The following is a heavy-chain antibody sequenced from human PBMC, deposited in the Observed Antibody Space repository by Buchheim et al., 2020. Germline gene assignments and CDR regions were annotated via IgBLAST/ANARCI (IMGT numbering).Heavy chain of an antibody. V-gene: IGHV3-7*01. CDR2: IHQDGGEK. D-gene: IGHD2-15*01. J-gene: IGHJ6*02. Sequence: EVQLVESGGDLVQPGGSLRLSCGASGFTFSRYWMSWVRQAPGKGLEWVANIHQDGGEKYYVDSLKGRFTISRDNAKSLLLLQMNSLRVEDTAVYYCVRESQVVAPGSGRLTYYGMDVWGQGTT. CDR1: GFTFSRYW. CDR3: VRESQVVAPGSGRLTYYGMDV.